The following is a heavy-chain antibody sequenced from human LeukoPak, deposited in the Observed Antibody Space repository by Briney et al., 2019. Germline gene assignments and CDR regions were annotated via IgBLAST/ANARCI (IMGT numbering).Heavy chain of an antibody. D-gene: IGHD3-10*01. CDR1: GFTFSSYA. J-gene: IGHJ4*02. CDR3: ARDSTYYYGSGSSGPHYFDY. CDR2: ISYDGGNT. V-gene: IGHV3-30*01. Sequence: GGSLRLSRAASGFTFSSYAMHWVRQAPGKGLEWVAVISYDGGNTYYADSVKGRFTISRDNSKNTLYLQLNSLRAEDTAVYYCARDSTYYYGSGSSGPHYFDYWGQGTLVTVSS.